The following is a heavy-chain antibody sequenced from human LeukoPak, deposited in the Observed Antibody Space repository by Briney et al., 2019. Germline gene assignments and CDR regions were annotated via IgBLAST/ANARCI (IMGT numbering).Heavy chain of an antibody. V-gene: IGHV4-59*08. CDR2: VDYSGST. CDR1: GGSISSYY. CDR3: ARGRLWTWDY. Sequence: SETLSLTCTVPGGSISSYYWTWIRQPPGKGLQWIGYVDYSGSTNYNPSLKSRVTISIDTSKNQFSLKLSSVTAADTAVYYCARGRLWTWDYWGQGTLVTVSS. J-gene: IGHJ4*02. D-gene: IGHD5-18*01.